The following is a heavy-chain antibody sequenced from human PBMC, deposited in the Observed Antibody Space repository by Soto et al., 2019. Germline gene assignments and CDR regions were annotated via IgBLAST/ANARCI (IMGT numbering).Heavy chain of an antibody. Sequence: PGGSLRLSCAASGFTFSTYGIHWVRQAPGKGLEWVAVISYDGSNKYYADSVRGRFTISRDNSKNTLYLLMNSLRAEDTAVYYCAILPYGSSPLSFGIWGQGTMVTVSS. D-gene: IGHD6-13*01. CDR2: ISYDGSNK. CDR3: AILPYGSSPLSFGI. V-gene: IGHV3-30*03. CDR1: GFTFSTYG. J-gene: IGHJ3*02.